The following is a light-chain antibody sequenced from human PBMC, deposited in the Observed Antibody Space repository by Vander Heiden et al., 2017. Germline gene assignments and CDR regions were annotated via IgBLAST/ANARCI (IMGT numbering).Light chain of an antibody. CDR3: QQYGSSPLT. V-gene: IGKV3-20*01. Sequence: EIVLTQSPGTLSLSPGERATLSCRVSQSVSSSYIAWYQQKPGQAPRLLIYGASSRATGIPDRFSGSGSGTDFTLTISRLEPEDFAVYYCQQYGSSPLTFGGGTKVEIK. CDR1: QSVSSSY. J-gene: IGKJ4*01. CDR2: GAS.